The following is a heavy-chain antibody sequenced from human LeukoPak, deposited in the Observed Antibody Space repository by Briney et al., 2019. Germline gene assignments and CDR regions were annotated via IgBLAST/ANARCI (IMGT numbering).Heavy chain of an antibody. CDR1: GGSISGSY. Sequence: PSETLSLTCTVSGGSISGSYWSWLRQPPGKGLEWIAYMYNSGSTNYNPSLKSRVTISIDTSKNQFSLKLSSLTAAATAIYYCARGIESYGDYGYWGQGILVTVSS. D-gene: IGHD4-17*01. CDR2: MYNSGST. J-gene: IGHJ4*02. V-gene: IGHV4-59*01. CDR3: ARGIESYGDYGY.